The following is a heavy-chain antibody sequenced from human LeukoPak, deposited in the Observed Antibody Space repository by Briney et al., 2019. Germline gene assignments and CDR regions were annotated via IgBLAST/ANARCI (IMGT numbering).Heavy chain of an antibody. CDR2: IIPIFGTV. J-gene: IGHJ6*03. CDR3: AAPPPGYSFSNHYYYMDV. V-gene: IGHV1-69*06. Sequence: SVKVSCKPSGGTINDYAVYWVRQAPGQGLEWMARIIPIFGTVNYAQNFQDRLTVSADKSTNTAHMELSSLRFDDTAIYYCAAPPPGYSFSNHYYYMDVWGKGTTVIVSS. CDR1: GGTINDYA. D-gene: IGHD1-1*01.